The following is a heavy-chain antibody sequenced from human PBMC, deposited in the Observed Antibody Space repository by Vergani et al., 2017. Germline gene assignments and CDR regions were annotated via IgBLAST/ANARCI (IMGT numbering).Heavy chain of an antibody. CDR1: GFTFSSYW. D-gene: IGHD3-10*01. J-gene: IGHJ6*02. CDR2: IKQDGSEK. V-gene: IGHV3-7*04. Sequence: EVQLVESGGGLVQPGGSLRLSCAASGFTFSSYWMSWVRQAPGKGLEWVANIKQDGSEKYYVDSVKGRFTISRDNAKNSLYLQMNSLRAEDTAVYYCARGHTESVLLWFGEPNEGSSYGMDVWGQGTTVTVSS. CDR3: ARGHTESVLLWFGEPNEGSSYGMDV.